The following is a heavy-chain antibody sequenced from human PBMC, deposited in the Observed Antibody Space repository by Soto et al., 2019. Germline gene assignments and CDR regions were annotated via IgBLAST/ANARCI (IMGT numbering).Heavy chain of an antibody. J-gene: IGHJ5*02. CDR1: GGSISRYY. V-gene: IGHV4-59*01. Sequence: PSQSLSLTCNVAGGSISRYYWSWIRQPPGKGLEWIGYIHYSGSTKYNPSLESRVTISVDTSKNQFSLKLTSVTAADTAVYFCARVPAVASTIPSLWFDPWGKGTLVTASS. D-gene: IGHD6-19*01. CDR3: ARVPAVASTIPSLWFDP. CDR2: IHYSGST.